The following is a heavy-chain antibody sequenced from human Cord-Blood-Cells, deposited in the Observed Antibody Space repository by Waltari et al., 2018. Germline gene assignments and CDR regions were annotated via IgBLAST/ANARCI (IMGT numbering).Heavy chain of an antibody. V-gene: IGHV1-2*02. CDR3: ARDEDIAAAGLDY. Sequence: QVQLVQSGAEVKKPGASVKVSCKASGYTFTGYYMHWVRQAPGQGLEWMGWINPNSGGTNYAQNFQGRVTMTRDTSISTAYMELSRLRSDDTAVYYCARDEDIAAAGLDYWGQGTLVTVSS. D-gene: IGHD6-13*01. CDR2: INPNSGGT. J-gene: IGHJ4*02. CDR1: GYTFTGYY.